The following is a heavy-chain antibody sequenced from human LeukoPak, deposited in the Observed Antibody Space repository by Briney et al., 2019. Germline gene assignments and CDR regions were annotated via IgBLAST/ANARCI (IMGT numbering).Heavy chain of an antibody. CDR3: ARRGAAVGTGNDY. Sequence: SETLSLTCTVSGGSISNSDYSWGWIRQPPGKGLECIGTIYYSGSTYYKSSLKSRVTISVDTSKNQFSLKLSSVTAADTAVYYCARRGAAVGTGNDYWGPGTLVTVSS. V-gene: IGHV4-39*07. CDR2: IYYSGST. D-gene: IGHD6-13*01. CDR1: GGSISNSDYS. J-gene: IGHJ4*02.